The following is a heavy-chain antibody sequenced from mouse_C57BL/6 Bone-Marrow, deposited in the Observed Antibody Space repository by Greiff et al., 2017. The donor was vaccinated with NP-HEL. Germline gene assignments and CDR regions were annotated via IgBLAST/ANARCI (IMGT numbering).Heavy chain of an antibody. J-gene: IGHJ1*03. Sequence: QVQLQQPGAELVKPGASVKLSCKASGYTFTSYWMQWVKQRPGQGLEWIGEIDPSDSYTNYNQKFKGKATLTVDTSSSTAYMQLSSLTSEDSAVYYCARVVYYYCSSYEDFDVWGTGTTVTVSS. V-gene: IGHV1-50*01. CDR3: ARVVYYYCSSYEDFDV. CDR1: GYTFTSYW. D-gene: IGHD1-1*01. CDR2: IDPSDSYT.